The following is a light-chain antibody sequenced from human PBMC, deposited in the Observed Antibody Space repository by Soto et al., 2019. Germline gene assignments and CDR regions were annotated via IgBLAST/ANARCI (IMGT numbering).Light chain of an antibody. Sequence: AIQMTQSPSSLSASVGDRVTITCRASQGIRNELGWYQQRPGKAPELLIYAASSLQSGVPSRFSGSGSGTDITLTICSLQPEDFATYYCLQDYNYPYTFGQGTKLEIK. V-gene: IGKV1-6*01. CDR2: AAS. CDR3: LQDYNYPYT. CDR1: QGIRNE. J-gene: IGKJ2*01.